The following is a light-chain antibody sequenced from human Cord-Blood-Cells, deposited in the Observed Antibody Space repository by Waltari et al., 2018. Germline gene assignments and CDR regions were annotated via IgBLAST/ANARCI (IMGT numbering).Light chain of an antibody. CDR2: DFS. CDR3: SSYTSSSTWV. V-gene: IGLV2-14*01. CDR1: SSDVGGYNY. J-gene: IGLJ2*01. Sequence: QSALTQPAPVSGSPGQSITVSCTGTSSDVGGYNYVSWYQQHPGKAPKLMIYDFSKRPSGVSNRFSGSKSGNTASLTISGLQAEDEADYYCSSYTSSSTWVFGGGTKLTVL.